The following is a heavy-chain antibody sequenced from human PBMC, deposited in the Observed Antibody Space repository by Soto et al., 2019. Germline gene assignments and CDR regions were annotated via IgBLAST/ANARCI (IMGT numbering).Heavy chain of an antibody. D-gene: IGHD3-16*01. Sequence: SVKVSCKASGGTFSSYAISWVRQAPGQGLEWMGGIIPIFGTANYAQKFQGRVTITADESTSTAYMELSSLRSEDTAVYYCARDSFTFGGVPHYFDYWGQGTLVTVSS. CDR2: IIPIFGTA. J-gene: IGHJ4*02. CDR3: ARDSFTFGGVPHYFDY. CDR1: GGTFSSYA. V-gene: IGHV1-69*13.